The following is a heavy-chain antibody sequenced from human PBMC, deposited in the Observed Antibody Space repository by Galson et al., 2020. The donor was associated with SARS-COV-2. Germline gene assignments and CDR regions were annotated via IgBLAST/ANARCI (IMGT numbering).Heavy chain of an antibody. J-gene: IGHJ3*02. CDR1: GGSISSYY. D-gene: IGHD3-22*01. Sequence: SETLSLTCTVSGGSISSYYWSWIRQPPGKGLEWIGYIYYSGSTNYNPSLKSRVTISVDTSKNQFSLKLSSVTAADTAVYYCARHKYDSSGYYSFVAFDIWGQGTMVTVYS. CDR2: IYYSGST. V-gene: IGHV4-59*13. CDR3: ARHKYDSSGYYSFVAFDI.